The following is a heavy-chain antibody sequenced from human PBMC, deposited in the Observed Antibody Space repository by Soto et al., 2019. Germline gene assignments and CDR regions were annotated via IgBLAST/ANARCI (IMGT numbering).Heavy chain of an antibody. J-gene: IGHJ4*02. CDR2: IYYSGST. D-gene: IGHD2-8*01. Sequence: SETLSLTCTVSGGSISSGDYYWSWVRQPPGKGLEWIGYIYYSGSTYYNPSLKSRVTISVDTSKNQFSLKLSSVTAADTAVYYCASLGYCTNGVCSSWGQGTLVTLSS. CDR1: GGSISSGDYY. V-gene: IGHV4-30-4*01. CDR3: ASLGYCTNGVCSS.